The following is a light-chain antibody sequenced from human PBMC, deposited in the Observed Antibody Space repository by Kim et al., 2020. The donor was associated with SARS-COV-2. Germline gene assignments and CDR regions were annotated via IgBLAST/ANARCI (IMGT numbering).Light chain of an antibody. J-gene: IGLJ3*02. V-gene: IGLV3-21*04. Sequence: TGETAPITCGGHNIGSKSVHWYQQRPGQAPVLVIYYDDDRPSGIPERLSGSNSGNTATLTISRAEAGDEADYYCQVWDSSSSHWLFGGGTKLTVL. CDR2: YDD. CDR3: QVWDSSSSHWL. CDR1: NIGSKS.